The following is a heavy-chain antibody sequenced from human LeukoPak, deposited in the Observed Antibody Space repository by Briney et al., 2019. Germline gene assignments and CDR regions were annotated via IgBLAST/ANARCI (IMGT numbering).Heavy chain of an antibody. CDR1: GFTFTNYA. V-gene: IGHV3-20*04. CDR2: LNWKSDTS. J-gene: IGHJ3*01. Sequence: GGSLRLSCAASGFTFTNYAMSWVRQAPGKGLEWVSGLNWKSDTSGYADSVEGRFSISRDNAKNSLFLQLNSLRPEDTALYYCARGRGFAYGSDAFDFWGQGTMVTVSS. D-gene: IGHD3-10*01. CDR3: ARGRGFAYGSDAFDF.